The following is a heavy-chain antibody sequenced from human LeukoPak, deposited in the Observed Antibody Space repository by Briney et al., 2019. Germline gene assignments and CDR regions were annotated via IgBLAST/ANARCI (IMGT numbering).Heavy chain of an antibody. CDR2: IYPGDSDT. D-gene: IGHD2-2*01. CDR1: GYSFTSYW. CDR3: GRLGCSSDPCYHAAFDI. J-gene: IGHJ3*02. V-gene: IGHV5-51*01. Sequence: GESLKISCKGSGYSFTSYWIGWVRQMVGKGLEWMGIIYPGDSDTTYSPSFQGHVTISADKSISTAYLQWSSLKASDTAMYYCGRLGCSSDPCYHAAFDIWGQGTMVTVSS.